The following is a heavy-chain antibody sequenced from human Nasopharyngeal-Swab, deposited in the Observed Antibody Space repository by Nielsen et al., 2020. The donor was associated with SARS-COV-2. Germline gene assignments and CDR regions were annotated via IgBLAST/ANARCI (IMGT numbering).Heavy chain of an antibody. V-gene: IGHV2-70*04. Sequence: SGPTLVKPTQTLTLTCTFSVFSLSTSGMRVSWIRQPPGKALEWLARIDWDDDKFYSTSLKTRLTISKDTSKNQVVLTMTNMDPVDTATYYCAAYSSGWVDYWGQGTLVTVSS. D-gene: IGHD6-19*01. J-gene: IGHJ4*02. CDR3: AAYSSGWVDY. CDR1: VFSLSTSGMR. CDR2: IDWDDDK.